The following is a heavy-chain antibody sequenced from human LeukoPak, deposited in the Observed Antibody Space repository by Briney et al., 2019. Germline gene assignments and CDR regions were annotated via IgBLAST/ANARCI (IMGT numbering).Heavy chain of an antibody. Sequence: SETLSLTCTVSGGSISSSSYYWGWIRQPPGKGLEWIGSTYYSGSTYYNPSLKSRVTISVDTSKNQFSLKLSSVTAADTAVYYCAGSGSYRAFDIWGQGTMVTVSS. CDR2: TYYSGST. CDR3: AGSGSYRAFDI. V-gene: IGHV4-39*07. D-gene: IGHD3-10*01. J-gene: IGHJ3*02. CDR1: GGSISSSSYY.